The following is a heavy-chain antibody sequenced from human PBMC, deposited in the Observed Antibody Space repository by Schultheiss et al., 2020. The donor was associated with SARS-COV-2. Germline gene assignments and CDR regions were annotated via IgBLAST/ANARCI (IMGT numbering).Heavy chain of an antibody. CDR2: IRSKAYGGTT. J-gene: IGHJ1*01. CDR3: TREPIAAAGTGNFQH. CDR1: GFTFGDYA. D-gene: IGHD6-13*01. Sequence: GGSLRLSCTASGFTFGDYAMSWFRQAPGKGLEWVGFIRSKAYGGTTEYAASVKGRFTISRDDSKSIAYLQMNSLKTEDTAVYYCTREPIAAAGTGNFQHWGQGTLVTVSS. V-gene: IGHV3-49*03.